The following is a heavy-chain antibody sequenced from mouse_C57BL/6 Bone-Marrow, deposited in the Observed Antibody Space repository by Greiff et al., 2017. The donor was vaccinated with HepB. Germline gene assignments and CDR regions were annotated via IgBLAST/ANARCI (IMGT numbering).Heavy chain of an antibody. V-gene: IGHV1-63*01. CDR1: GYTFTNYW. J-gene: IGHJ1*03. Sequence: QVQLKQSGAELVRPGTSVKMSCKASGYTFTNYWIGWAKQRPGHGLEWIGDIYPGGGYTNYNEKFKGKATLTADKSSSTAYMQFSSLTSEDSAIYYCARRTGDWYFDVWGTGTTVTVSS. D-gene: IGHD4-1*01. CDR3: ARRTGDWYFDV. CDR2: IYPGGGYT.